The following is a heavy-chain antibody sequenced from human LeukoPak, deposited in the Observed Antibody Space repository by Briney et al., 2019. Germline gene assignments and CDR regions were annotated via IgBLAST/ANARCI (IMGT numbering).Heavy chain of an antibody. J-gene: IGHJ4*02. V-gene: IGHV1-8*03. CDR3: ARGGDGYNYPVSSFDY. D-gene: IGHD5-24*01. CDR2: MNPNSGNT. Sequence: RRASVKVSCKASDYTFTSYDINWVRQATGQGLEWMGWMNPNSGNTGYAQKFQGRVTITRNTSISTAYMELSSLRSEDTAVYYCARGGDGYNYPVSSFDYWGQGTLVTVSS. CDR1: DYTFTSYD.